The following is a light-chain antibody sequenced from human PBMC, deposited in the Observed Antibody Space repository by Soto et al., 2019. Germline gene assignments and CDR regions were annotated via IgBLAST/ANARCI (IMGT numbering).Light chain of an antibody. Sequence: IQMTQSPSSLSASVGDRLSITCRASQVITNDLGWYQQKPGKAPKRLIYAASTLQSGVPSRFSGSGSGTEFTLTISRLQPDDFATYFCHSRAFGQGTRLEIK. CDR2: AAS. V-gene: IGKV1-17*01. CDR1: QVITND. CDR3: HSRA. J-gene: IGKJ5*01.